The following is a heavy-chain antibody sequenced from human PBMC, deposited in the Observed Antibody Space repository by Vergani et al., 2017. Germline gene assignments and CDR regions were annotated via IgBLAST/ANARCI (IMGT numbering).Heavy chain of an antibody. J-gene: IGHJ4*02. CDR2: ISGSGGST. Sequence: EVQLLESGGGLVQPGGSLRLSCAASGFTFSSYAMSWVRQAPGKGLEWVSAISGSGGSTYYADSVKGRFTISRDNSKNTLYLQMNSLRAEDTAVYYCARAAHYYGSGSYYKAYWGQGTLVTVSS. CDR3: ARAAHYYGSGSYYKAY. V-gene: IGHV3-23*01. CDR1: GFTFSSYA. D-gene: IGHD3-10*01.